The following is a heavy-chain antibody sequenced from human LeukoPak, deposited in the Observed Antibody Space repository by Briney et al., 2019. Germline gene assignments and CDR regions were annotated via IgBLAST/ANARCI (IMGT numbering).Heavy chain of an antibody. Sequence: PGGSLRLSCAASGFTLSDFWMSWVRQAPGKGLECVASTNEAGGDKLYVDSVKGRFTISRDNSKNSLSLQMNSLTAEDTAIYYCAIATTGRGAFGSWGQGTLVSVSS. CDR3: AIATTGRGAFGS. J-gene: IGHJ4*02. CDR1: GFTLSDFW. CDR2: TNEAGGDK. V-gene: IGHV3-7*01. D-gene: IGHD1-1*01.